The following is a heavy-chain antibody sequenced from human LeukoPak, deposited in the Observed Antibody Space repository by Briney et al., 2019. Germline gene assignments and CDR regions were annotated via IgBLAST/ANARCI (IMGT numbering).Heavy chain of an antibody. V-gene: IGHV3-23*01. CDR1: GFTFRSYA. J-gene: IGHJ4*02. D-gene: IGHD1-14*01. CDR3: AKESITGPGPSNFDY. CDR2: ISSGGGT. Sequence: GGSLRLSCAASGFTFRSYAMSWVRQAPGKGLEWVSAISSGGGTYYAGSVRGRFTISRDNSKNTLYLQMNSLSAEDTAVYYCAKESITGPGPSNFDYWGQGTLVTGSS.